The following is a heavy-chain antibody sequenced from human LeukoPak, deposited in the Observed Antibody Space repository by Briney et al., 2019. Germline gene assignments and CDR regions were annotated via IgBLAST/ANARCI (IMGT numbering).Heavy chain of an antibody. CDR2: IYSGGST. CDR3: ARDGRTRFDY. D-gene: IGHD1-7*01. CDR1: GFNVSSNY. V-gene: IGHV3-66*01. J-gene: IGHJ4*02. Sequence: GGSLRLSCAASGFNVSSNYMSWVRQAPGKGLEWVSVIYSGGSTYYADSVKGRFTISRDNSKNTLYLQMNSLRAEDTAVYYCARDGRTRFDYWGQGTLVTVSS.